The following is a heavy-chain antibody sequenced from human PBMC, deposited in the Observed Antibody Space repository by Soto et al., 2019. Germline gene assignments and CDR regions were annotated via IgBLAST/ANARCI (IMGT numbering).Heavy chain of an antibody. J-gene: IGHJ4*02. CDR2: ISHSGNT. V-gene: IGHV4-4*02. CDR3: ARHGGNLFDH. CDR1: GGSISSNTW. Sequence: PSETLSLTCVVSGGSISSNTWWSWVRQPPGKGLEWIGEISHSGNTNHNPSLKGRVSISVDKSKNQFSLKLTSVTAADTAVYFCARHGGNLFDHWGQGTLVTVSS.